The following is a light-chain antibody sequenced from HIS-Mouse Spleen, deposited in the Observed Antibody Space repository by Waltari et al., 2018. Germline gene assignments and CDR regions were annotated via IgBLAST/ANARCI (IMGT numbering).Light chain of an antibody. CDR1: QSLVYSDGNTY. CDR3: MQGTHPYT. J-gene: IGKJ2*01. CDR2: KVS. V-gene: IGKV2-30*01. Sequence: DVVMTQSPISLPVTLGQPASISCRSSQSLVYSDGNTYLNWFQQRPGQSPRRIIYKVSNRDSGVPDRFSGSGSGTDFTLKISRVEAEDVGVYYCMQGTHPYTFGQGTKLEIK.